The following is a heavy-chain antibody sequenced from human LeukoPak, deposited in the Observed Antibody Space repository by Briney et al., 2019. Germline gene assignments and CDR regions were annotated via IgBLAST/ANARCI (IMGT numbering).Heavy chain of an antibody. D-gene: IGHD1-26*01. CDR3: ARDLVLWELSRYNWFDP. CDR2: IKQDGSEK. CDR1: GFTFSSYW. J-gene: IGHJ5*02. V-gene: IGHV3-7*01. Sequence: GGSLRLSCAASGFTFSSYWMSWVRQAPGKGLEWVANIKQDGSEKYYVDSVKGRFTISRDNAKNSLYLQMNSLRAEDTAVYYCARDLVLWELSRYNWFDPWGQGTLVTVSS.